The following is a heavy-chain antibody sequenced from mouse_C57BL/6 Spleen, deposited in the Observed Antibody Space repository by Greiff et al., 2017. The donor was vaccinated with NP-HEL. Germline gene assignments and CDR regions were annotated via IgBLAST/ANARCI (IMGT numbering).Heavy chain of an antibody. CDR2: IDPETGGT. CDR3: TRRGVTTDYFDY. CDR1: GYTFTDYE. V-gene: IGHV1-15*01. J-gene: IGHJ2*01. D-gene: IGHD2-2*01. Sequence: QVQLKESGAELVRPGASVTLSCKASGYTFTDYEMHWVKQTPVHGLEWIGAIDPETGGTAYNQKFKGKAILTADKSSSTAYMGLRSLTSEDSAVYYCTRRGVTTDYFDYWGQGTTLTVSS.